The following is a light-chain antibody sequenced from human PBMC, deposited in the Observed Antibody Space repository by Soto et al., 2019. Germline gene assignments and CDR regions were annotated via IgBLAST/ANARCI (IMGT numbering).Light chain of an antibody. CDR2: AAS. J-gene: IGKJ2*01. V-gene: IGKV3-20*01. Sequence: ETGLTQSAGTLSLSPREKVTMCCRASQSVTNTNLAWFQQKPGQAPRLLIHAASTRAVGIPVRFSGGGSGTDFTLAISRLAPEDFAVYYCHQYGNGAYTFGLGTKVDIK. CDR3: HQYGNGAYT. CDR1: QSVTNTN.